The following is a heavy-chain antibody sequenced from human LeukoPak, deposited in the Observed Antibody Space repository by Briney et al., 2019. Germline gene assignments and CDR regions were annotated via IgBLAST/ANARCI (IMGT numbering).Heavy chain of an antibody. V-gene: IGHV3-23*01. Sequence: GGSLRLSCAASGFTFSSYAMSWVRQAPGKGLEWVSAISGSGGSTYYADSVKGRFTISRDNSKNTLYLQMNSLRAEDTAVYYCAKHRQWSHYYYGMDVWGRGTTVTVSS. D-gene: IGHD6-19*01. CDR2: ISGSGGST. CDR1: GFTFSSYA. J-gene: IGHJ6*02. CDR3: AKHRQWSHYYYGMDV.